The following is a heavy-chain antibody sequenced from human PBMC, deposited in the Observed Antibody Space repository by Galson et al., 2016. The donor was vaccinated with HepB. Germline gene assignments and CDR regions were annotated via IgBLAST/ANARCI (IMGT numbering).Heavy chain of an antibody. V-gene: IGHV1-46*01. CDR1: GFTNDY. CDR2: INPNGDTT. Sequence: SVKVSCKASGFTNDYIHWVRQAPGQGPEWMGIINPNGDTTTYAQKFQGRVSMTRDTSTSTVYMELSSLRSEDTAVYYCARGGGIEEWLTLDYWGQGTLVTVSS. CDR3: ARGGGIEEWLTLDY. J-gene: IGHJ4*02. D-gene: IGHD6-13*01.